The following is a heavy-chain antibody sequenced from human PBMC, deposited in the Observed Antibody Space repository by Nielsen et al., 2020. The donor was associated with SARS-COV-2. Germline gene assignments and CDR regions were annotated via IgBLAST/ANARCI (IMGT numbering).Heavy chain of an antibody. Sequence: GESLKISCAASGFTFNNYAMNWVRQAPGKGLEWVSSISSTSRYIYYADSMKGRFTISRDNAKNSLYLQMNSLRAEDTAIYYCVRSALYSSSSRWFDPWGQGTLVTVSS. V-gene: IGHV3-21*01. CDR2: ISSTSRYI. J-gene: IGHJ5*02. D-gene: IGHD6-6*01. CDR1: GFTFNNYA. CDR3: VRSALYSSSSRWFDP.